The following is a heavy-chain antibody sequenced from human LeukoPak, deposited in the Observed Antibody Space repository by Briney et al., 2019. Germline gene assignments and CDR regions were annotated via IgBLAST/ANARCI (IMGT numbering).Heavy chain of an antibody. V-gene: IGHV1-46*01. CDR2: INPSGGST. D-gene: IGHD3-22*01. J-gene: IGHJ4*02. CDR1: GYTFTSYY. Sequence: ASVKVSCKASGYTFTSYYMHWVRQAPGQGLEWMGIINPSGGSTSYAQKFQGRVTMTRDTSTSTVYMELSSLRSEDTAVYYCARNGVYYDSSGYVFDYRGQGTLVTVSS. CDR3: ARNGVYYDSSGYVFDY.